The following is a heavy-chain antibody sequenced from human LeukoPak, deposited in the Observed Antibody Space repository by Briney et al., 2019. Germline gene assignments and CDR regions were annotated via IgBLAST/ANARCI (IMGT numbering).Heavy chain of an antibody. CDR3: ARDLSYSSGLPFDY. D-gene: IGHD6-19*01. V-gene: IGHV4-39*07. CDR2: IYYSGST. J-gene: IGHJ4*02. Sequence: SETLSLTCTVSGGSISSSSYYWGWIRQPPGKGLEWIGSIYYSGSTYYNPSLKSRVTISVDTSKNQFSLKLSPVTAADTAVYYCARDLSYSSGLPFDYWGQGTLVTVSS. CDR1: GGSISSSSYY.